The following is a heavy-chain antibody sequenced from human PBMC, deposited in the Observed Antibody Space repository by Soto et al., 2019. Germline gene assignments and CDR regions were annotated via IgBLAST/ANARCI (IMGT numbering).Heavy chain of an antibody. J-gene: IGHJ3*02. CDR3: ARVQATGENAFDI. V-gene: IGHV3-48*03. Sequence: GGSLRLSCAASGFTFSSYEMNWVRQAPGKGLEWVSCISSSGSTIYYADSVKGRFTISRDNAKNSLYLQMNSLRAEDTAVYYCARVQATGENAFDIWGQGTMVTVSS. CDR1: GFTFSSYE. D-gene: IGHD7-27*01. CDR2: ISSSGSTI.